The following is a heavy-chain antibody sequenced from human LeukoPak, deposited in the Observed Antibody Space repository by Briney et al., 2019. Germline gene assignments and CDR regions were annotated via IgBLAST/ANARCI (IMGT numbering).Heavy chain of an antibody. J-gene: IGHJ4*02. D-gene: IGHD6-19*01. CDR3: ARHEPSGWYPFDY. V-gene: IGHV4-39*07. CDR2: IYYSGST. CDR1: GGSISSGGYY. Sequence: SQTLSLTCTVSGGSISSGGYYWSWIRQPPGKGLEWIGSIYYSGSTYYNPSLKSRVTISVDTSKNQFSLKLSSVTAADTAVYYCARHEPSGWYPFDYWGQGTLVTVSS.